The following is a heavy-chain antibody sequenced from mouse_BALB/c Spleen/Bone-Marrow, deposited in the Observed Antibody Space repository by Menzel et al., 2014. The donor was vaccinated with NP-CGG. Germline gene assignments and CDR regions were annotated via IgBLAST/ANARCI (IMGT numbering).Heavy chain of an antibody. J-gene: IGHJ2*01. CDR2: ISSGGSYT. D-gene: IGHD4-1*01. Sequence: EVKLQESGGGLVEPGGSLKLSCAASGFTFSSYAMSWVRQTPEKRLEWVATISSGGSYTYYPDSVKGRFTISRDNAGNTLYLQMSSLRSEDTALYYCARRGLGQAFFDYWGQGTILTVSS. CDR1: GFTFSSYA. CDR3: ARRGLGQAFFDY. V-gene: IGHV5-9*02.